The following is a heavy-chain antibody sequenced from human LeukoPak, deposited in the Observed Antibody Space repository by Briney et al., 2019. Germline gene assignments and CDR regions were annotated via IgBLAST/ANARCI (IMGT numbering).Heavy chain of an antibody. V-gene: IGHV3-48*04. CDR1: GFTFSDYS. Sequence: GGSLRLSCAASGFTFSDYSMNWVRQAPGKGLEWISHISSSGTTIYYADFVEGRFTISRDNAMSSLFLQMNSLRAEDTAVYYCARARPTDYWGQGTLVTVSS. D-gene: IGHD6-6*01. J-gene: IGHJ4*02. CDR2: ISSSGTTI. CDR3: ARARPTDY.